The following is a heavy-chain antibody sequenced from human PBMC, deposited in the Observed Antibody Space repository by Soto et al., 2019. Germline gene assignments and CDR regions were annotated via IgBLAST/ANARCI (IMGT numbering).Heavy chain of an antibody. CDR1: GFTFSSYS. CDR3: ARDSSGWYRGTPMDIPLDY. V-gene: IGHV3-48*02. J-gene: IGHJ4*02. Sequence: GSLRLSCAASGFTFSSYSMNWVRQAPGKGLEWVSYISSSSSTIYYADSVKGRFTISRDNAKNSLYLQMNSLRDEDTAVYYCARDSSGWYRGTPMDIPLDYWGQGALVTVSS. D-gene: IGHD6-19*01. CDR2: ISSSSSTI.